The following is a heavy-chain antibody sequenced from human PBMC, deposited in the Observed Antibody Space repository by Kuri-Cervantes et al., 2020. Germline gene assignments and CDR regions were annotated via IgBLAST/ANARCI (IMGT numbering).Heavy chain of an antibody. Sequence: ASVKVSCKASGYTFTNYGISWVRQAPGQGLEWMGWISAYNGNTNYAQKLQGRVTMTTDTSTSTAYMELRSLRSDDTAVYYCARYQYCSSTSCWSEGNWFDPWGQGTLVTVSS. D-gene: IGHD2-2*01. CDR1: GYTFTNYG. J-gene: IGHJ5*02. CDR3: ARYQYCSSTSCWSEGNWFDP. V-gene: IGHV1-18*01. CDR2: ISAYNGNT.